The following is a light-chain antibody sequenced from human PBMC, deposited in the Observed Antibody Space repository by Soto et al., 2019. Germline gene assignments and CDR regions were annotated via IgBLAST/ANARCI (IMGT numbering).Light chain of an antibody. Sequence: QSALPQPPSASGSPGQSVTISCTGTSSDVGAYKYVSWYQQYPGKASKLMIYEVTKRPSGVPDRFSGSKSGNTASLTVSGLQAEDEADYYCTSYVGNDIWVFGGGTKVTVL. CDR2: EVT. J-gene: IGLJ3*02. CDR3: TSYVGNDIWV. V-gene: IGLV2-8*01. CDR1: SSDVGAYKY.